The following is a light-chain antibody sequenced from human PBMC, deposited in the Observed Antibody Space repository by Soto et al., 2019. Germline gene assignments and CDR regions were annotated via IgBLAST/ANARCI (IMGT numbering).Light chain of an antibody. J-gene: IGKJ4*01. Sequence: DIQMTQSPSTLSASVGDRVTITCRASQSISSWLAWYQQQPGKAPQPLIYKASSFGSGVPSRFSGSGSGTEFTLSSSSLQPDDLATYYCQQYNSYPLTFGGGTKVEIK. CDR3: QQYNSYPLT. CDR1: QSISSW. CDR2: KAS. V-gene: IGKV1-5*03.